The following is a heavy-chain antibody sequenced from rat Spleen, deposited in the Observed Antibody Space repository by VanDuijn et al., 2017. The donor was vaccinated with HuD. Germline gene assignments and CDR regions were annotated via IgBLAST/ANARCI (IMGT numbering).Heavy chain of an antibody. CDR1: GFTFSNFW. Sequence: EVQLVESGGGLVQPGRSLKLSCVASGFTFSNFWMTWIRQAPGKGLEWVASISNTGDNTYYPDSVRGRFTISRDNAENTLYLQMNVLRSGDTATYFCTSAAYYFDGSYYSWGQGVMVTVSS. CDR2: ISNTGDNT. V-gene: IGHV5-31*01. D-gene: IGHD1-12*02. J-gene: IGHJ2*01. CDR3: TSAAYYFDGSYYS.